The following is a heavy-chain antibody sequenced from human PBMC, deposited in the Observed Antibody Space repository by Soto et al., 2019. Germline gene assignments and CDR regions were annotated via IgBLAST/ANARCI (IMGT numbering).Heavy chain of an antibody. J-gene: IGHJ4*02. CDR3: AKDDGSSWYVDY. CDR1: GFSFSSYA. CDR2: ISGSGVRT. V-gene: IGHV3-23*01. Sequence: EVQLLESGGGLVQPGGSLRLSCIASGFSFSSYAMSWVRQAPGKGLEWVSGISGSGVRTYYADSVKGRFTISRDNSKNTRYLQMNSLRAEDTAVHYCAKDDGSSWYVDYWGQGPLVTVSS. D-gene: IGHD6-13*01.